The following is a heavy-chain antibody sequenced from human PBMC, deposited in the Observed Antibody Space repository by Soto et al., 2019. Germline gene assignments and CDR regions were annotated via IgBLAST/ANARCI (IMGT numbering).Heavy chain of an antibody. D-gene: IGHD6-19*01. J-gene: IGHJ4*02. V-gene: IGHV3-48*02. Sequence: GGVPRLSCVGSGFMFDSYPMNWVRQAPGKGLEWVSYINSGSDSIYYAESVKGRFTISRDNARNSLSLQMNSLSDEDTAVYYCAKSGDSAGWGIDFWGQGTLVTVSS. CDR1: GFMFDSYP. CDR2: INSGSDSI. CDR3: AKSGDSAGWGIDF.